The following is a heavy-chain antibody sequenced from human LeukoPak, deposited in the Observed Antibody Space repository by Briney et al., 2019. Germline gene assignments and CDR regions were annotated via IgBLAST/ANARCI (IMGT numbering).Heavy chain of an antibody. Sequence: ATAKISCKVSGYTFTDYYMHLVQQAPGKGLEWMGLVDPEDGETIYAEKFQGRVTITADTSTDTAYMELSSLRSEDTAVYYCATSEYSSGWYATDYWGQGTLVTVSS. CDR3: ATSEYSSGWYATDY. CDR2: VDPEDGET. V-gene: IGHV1-69-2*01. J-gene: IGHJ4*02. D-gene: IGHD6-19*01. CDR1: GYTFTDYY.